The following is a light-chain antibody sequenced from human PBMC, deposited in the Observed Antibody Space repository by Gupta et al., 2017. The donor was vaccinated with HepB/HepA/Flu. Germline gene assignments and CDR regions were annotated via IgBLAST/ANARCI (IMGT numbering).Light chain of an antibody. J-gene: IGKJ4*01. CDR1: QDIRNY. CDR2: NAS. Sequence: DIQMTQSPSSLSASVGDRVTITCQASQDIRNYLSWYQQKPGKAPNLLIYNASKVETGVPSRFSGGGYVTDFTFTSSSRQTEDIAYYYGQQYYALLTFGGGTKVEIK. CDR3: QQYYALLT. V-gene: IGKV1-33*01.